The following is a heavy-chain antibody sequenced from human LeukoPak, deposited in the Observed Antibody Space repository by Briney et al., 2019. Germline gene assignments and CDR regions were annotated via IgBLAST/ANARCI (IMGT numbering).Heavy chain of an antibody. Sequence: GGSLRLSCAASGFIFSYYDVNWVRQAPGKGLEWVSYISGGGGNTSYADSAKGRFTISRDNSKNTLYLQMNSLRAEGTAVYYCARDYCSSTSSCAFDIWGQGTMVTVSS. CDR1: GFIFSYYD. CDR3: ARDYCSSTSSCAFDI. V-gene: IGHV3-23*01. J-gene: IGHJ3*02. CDR2: ISGGGGNT. D-gene: IGHD2-2*01.